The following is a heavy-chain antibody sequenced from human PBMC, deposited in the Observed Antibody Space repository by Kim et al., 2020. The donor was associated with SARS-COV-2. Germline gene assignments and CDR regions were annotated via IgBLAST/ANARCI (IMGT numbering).Heavy chain of an antibody. V-gene: IGHV1-2*02. Sequence: ASVKVSCKASGYTFTGYYMHWVRQAPGQGLEWMGWINPNSGGTNYAQKFQGRVTMTRDTSISTAYMELSRLRSDDTAVYYCARATRTIFGVVIIDHGMDVWGQGTTVTVSS. CDR1: GYTFTGYY. D-gene: IGHD3-3*01. CDR2: INPNSGGT. CDR3: ARATRTIFGVVIIDHGMDV. J-gene: IGHJ6*02.